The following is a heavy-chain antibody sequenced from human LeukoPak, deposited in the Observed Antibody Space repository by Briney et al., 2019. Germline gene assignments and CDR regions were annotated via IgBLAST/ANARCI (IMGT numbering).Heavy chain of an antibody. CDR3: ARTSRITGTHYWFDP. D-gene: IGHD1-7*01. J-gene: IGHJ5*02. CDR1: GYTFTGYY. Sequence: ASVKVSCKASGYTFTGYYMHWVRQAPGQGLEWMGRINPNSGGTNYAQKFQGRVTMTRDTSISTAYMELSRLRSDDTAVYYCARTSRITGTHYWFDPWGQGTLVTVSS. V-gene: IGHV1-2*06. CDR2: INPNSGGT.